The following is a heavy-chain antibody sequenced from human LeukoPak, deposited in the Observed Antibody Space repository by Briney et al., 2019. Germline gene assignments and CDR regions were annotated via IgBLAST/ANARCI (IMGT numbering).Heavy chain of an antibody. D-gene: IGHD3-3*01. CDR3: ARDTAGTYYDFWSGSPWYYYYMDV. V-gene: IGHV1-46*01. Sequence: GASVKVSCKASGYTFTSYYMHWVRQAPGQGLEWMGIINPSGGSTTYAQKFQGRVTMTRDTSTSTVYMELSSLRSEDTAVYYCARDTAGTYYDFWSGSPWYYYYMDVWGKGTTVTVSS. CDR1: GYTFTSYY. J-gene: IGHJ6*03. CDR2: INPSGGST.